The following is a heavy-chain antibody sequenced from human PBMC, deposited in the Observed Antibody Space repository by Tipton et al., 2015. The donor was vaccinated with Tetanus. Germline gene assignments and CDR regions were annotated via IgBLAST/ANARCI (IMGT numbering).Heavy chain of an antibody. V-gene: IGHV1-2*02. CDR2: INPNTGGT. D-gene: IGHD3-22*01. CDR1: GYTFTDHH. Sequence: QLVQSGAEVKKPGASVKVSCKASGYTFTDHHVHWVRQAPGQGLEWMGWINPNTGGTTYAQKFRDRVTMARDTSISTAYMELKSLRSDDTAVYYCARGRGDYIYYGMDVWGPGTTVTVS. J-gene: IGHJ6*02. CDR3: ARGRGDYIYYGMDV.